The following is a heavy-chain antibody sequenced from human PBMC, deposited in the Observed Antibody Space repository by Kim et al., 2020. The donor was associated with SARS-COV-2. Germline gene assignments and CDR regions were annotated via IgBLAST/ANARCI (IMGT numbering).Heavy chain of an antibody. CDR1: GFTFSVSA. CDR3: TRLNYGLDS. D-gene: IGHD3-10*01. V-gene: IGHV3-73*01. J-gene: IGHJ4*02. CDR2: IRTKTNRYTT. Sequence: GGSLRLSCAASGFTFSVSAIHWVRQAPGKGLEWIGRIRTKTNRYTTTYAASVKGRFSISRDDSRKTTYLQMNSLKTEDTAVYYCTRLNYGLDSWGRGDL.